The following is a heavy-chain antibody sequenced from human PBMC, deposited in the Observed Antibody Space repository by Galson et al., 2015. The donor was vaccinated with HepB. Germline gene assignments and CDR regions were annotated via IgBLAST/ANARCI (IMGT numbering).Heavy chain of an antibody. CDR1: GFTFSTYA. V-gene: IGHV3-23*01. D-gene: IGHD6-13*01. Sequence: SLRLSCAASGFTFSTYARFWFRHAPGQGLDWVLGIRGSGAGTYYADSVNGLVTISRDSSKDTLYLQMNSLKVEDTAIYYCAKQSSNWYYFDYWGQGTLVTVSS. J-gene: IGHJ4*02. CDR3: AKQSSNWYYFDY. CDR2: IRGSGAGT.